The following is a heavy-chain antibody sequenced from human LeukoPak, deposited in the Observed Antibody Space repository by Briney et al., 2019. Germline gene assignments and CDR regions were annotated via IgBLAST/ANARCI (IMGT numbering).Heavy chain of an antibody. CDR2: INHSGST. V-gene: IGHV4-34*01. D-gene: IGHD2-2*01. J-gene: IGHJ5*02. CDR1: GGSFSGYY. Sequence: SETLSLTCAVYGGSFSGYYWSWIRQPPGKGLEWIGEINHSGSTNYNPSLKSRVTISVDTSKNQFPLKLSSVTAADTAVYYCANVGYCSSTSCSVPFDPWAQGTLVTVSS. CDR3: ANVGYCSSTSCSVPFDP.